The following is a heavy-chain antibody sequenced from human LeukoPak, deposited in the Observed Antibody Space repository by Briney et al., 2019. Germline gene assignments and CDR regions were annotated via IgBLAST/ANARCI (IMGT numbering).Heavy chain of an antibody. CDR3: ASLQWLASPPFDY. CDR2: ISNDGSNK. CDR1: GFTFSTYA. V-gene: IGHV3-30*04. J-gene: IGHJ4*02. Sequence: GGSLRLSCAASGFTFSTYAMHWVRQAPGKGLEWVAVISNDGSNKYYADSVKGRFTISRDNSKNTLYLQMNSLRAEDTAVYCCASLQWLASPPFDYWGQGTLVTVSS. D-gene: IGHD6-19*01.